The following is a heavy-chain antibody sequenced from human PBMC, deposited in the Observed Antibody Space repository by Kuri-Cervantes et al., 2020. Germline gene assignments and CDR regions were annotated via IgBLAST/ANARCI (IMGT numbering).Heavy chain of an antibody. D-gene: IGHD2-2*01. CDR2: MNPNSGNT. J-gene: IGHJ4*02. V-gene: IGHV1-8*01. Sequence: ASVKVSCKASGYTFTSYDINWVRQATGQGLEWMGWMNPNSGNTGYAQKFQGRVTMTRDTSTSTVYMGLSSLRSEDTAVYYCAKEGVEYCSSTSCLSSFDYWGQGTLVTVSS. CDR3: AKEGVEYCSSTSCLSSFDY. CDR1: GYTFTSYD.